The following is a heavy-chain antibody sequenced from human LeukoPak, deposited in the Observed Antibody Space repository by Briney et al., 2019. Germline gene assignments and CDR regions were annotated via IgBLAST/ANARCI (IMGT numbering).Heavy chain of an antibody. D-gene: IGHD3-3*01. CDR3: ARGYYDFWSGNNWFDP. J-gene: IGHJ5*02. CDR2: IYTSGST. CDR1: GGSISSYY. Sequence: PSETLSLTCTVSGGSISSYYWSWIRQPAGKGLEWIGRIYTSGSTNYNPSLKSRVTMSVDTSKNQFSLKLSSVTAADTAVYYCARGYYDFWSGNNWFDPSGQGTLVTVSS. V-gene: IGHV4-4*07.